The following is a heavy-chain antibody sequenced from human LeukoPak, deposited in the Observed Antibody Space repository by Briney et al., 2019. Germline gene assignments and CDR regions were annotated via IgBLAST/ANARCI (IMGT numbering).Heavy chain of an antibody. V-gene: IGHV4-34*01. CDR2: INHSGST. J-gene: IGHJ1*01. Sequence: SETLSLTCAVYGGSFSGYYWSWIRQPPGKALEWIGEINHSGSTNYNTSLKSRVTISVDTSKNQFSLNLSSVTGADTAVYYCARGPYYYDSSGYYGLSHWVQGTLVTVSS. CDR1: GGSFSGYY. D-gene: IGHD3-22*01. CDR3: ARGPYYYDSSGYYGLSH.